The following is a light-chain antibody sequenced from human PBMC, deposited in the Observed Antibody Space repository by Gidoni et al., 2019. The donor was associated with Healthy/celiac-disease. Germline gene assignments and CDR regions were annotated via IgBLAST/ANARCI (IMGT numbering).Light chain of an antibody. Sequence: EIVMTQSPATLSVSPGDRATLSCRASPSVSSNLACYQQKPCQAPRLLIYGASFRATGILARFIAGCSGTAFTLTCVSLHSEVFAVYYFHHYNNRPLYTFGQXTKLEIK. J-gene: IGKJ2*01. CDR1: PSVSSN. CDR3: HHYNNRPLYT. V-gene: IGKV3D-15*01. CDR2: GAS.